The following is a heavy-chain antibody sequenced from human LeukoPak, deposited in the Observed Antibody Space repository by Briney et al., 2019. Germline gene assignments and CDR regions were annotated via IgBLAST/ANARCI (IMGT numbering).Heavy chain of an antibody. CDR2: ISYDGRNK. CDR1: GFTFSSYA. D-gene: IGHD6-19*01. V-gene: IGHV3-30*04. CDR3: ARDSSGWAGNDY. Sequence: GGSLRLSCAASGFTFSSYALHWVRQAPGKGLEWVAVISYDGRNKYYADSVKGRFTISRDNSKNTLYLQMNSLRAEDTAVYYCARDSSGWAGNDYWGQGTLVTVSS. J-gene: IGHJ4*02.